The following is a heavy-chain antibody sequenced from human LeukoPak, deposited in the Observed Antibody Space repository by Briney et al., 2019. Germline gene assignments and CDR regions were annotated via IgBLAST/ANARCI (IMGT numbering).Heavy chain of an antibody. CDR2: ISAYNGNT. Sequence: ASVKVSCKASGYTFTSYGISWVRQAPGQGLEWMGWISAYNGNTSYAQKLQGRVTMTTDTSTSTAYMELRGLRSDDTAVYYCARSITIFGVVGSAGGYWGQGTLVTVSS. CDR1: GYTFTSYG. V-gene: IGHV1-18*01. CDR3: ARSITIFGVVGSAGGY. D-gene: IGHD3-3*01. J-gene: IGHJ4*02.